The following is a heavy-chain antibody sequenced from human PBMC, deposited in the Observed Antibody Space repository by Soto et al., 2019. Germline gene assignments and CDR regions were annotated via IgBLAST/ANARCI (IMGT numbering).Heavy chain of an antibody. CDR2: IYYSGST. D-gene: IGHD3-10*01. CDR3: ARRRVITMVRGHWFDP. J-gene: IGHJ5*02. V-gene: IGHV4-39*01. Sequence: SETLSLTCTVSGGSISSSSYYWGWIRQPPGKGLEWIGSIYYSGSTYYNPSLKSRVTISVDTSKNQFSLKLSSVTAADTAVYYCARRRVITMVRGHWFDPWGQGTLVTVSS. CDR1: GGSISSSSYY.